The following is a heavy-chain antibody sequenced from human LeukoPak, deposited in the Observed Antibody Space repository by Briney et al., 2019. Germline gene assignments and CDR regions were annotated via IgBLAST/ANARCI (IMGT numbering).Heavy chain of an antibody. CDR1: GYTLTELS. Sequence: ASVKVSCKVSGYTLTELSMHRVRQAPGKGLEWMGGFDPEDGETIYAQKFQGRVTMTEDTSTDTAYMELSSLRSEDTAVYYCAADSKGYCSGDRCNYFYYYGMDVWGRGTAVTVSS. J-gene: IGHJ6*02. V-gene: IGHV1-24*01. CDR3: AADSKGYCSGDRCNYFYYYGMDV. CDR2: FDPEDGET. D-gene: IGHD2-15*01.